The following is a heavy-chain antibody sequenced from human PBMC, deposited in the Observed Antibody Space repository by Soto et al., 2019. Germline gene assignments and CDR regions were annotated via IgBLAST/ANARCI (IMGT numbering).Heavy chain of an antibody. D-gene: IGHD5-12*01. J-gene: IGHJ4*02. CDR1: GFTFSSYW. V-gene: IGHV3-74*01. CDR2: INSDGSST. Sequence: GGSLRLSCAASGFTFSSYWMHWARQAPGKGLVWVSRINSDGSSTSYADSVKGRFTISRDNAKNTLYLQMNSLRAEDTAVYYCARVGRDGYNSKGCFDYWGQGTLVTVSS. CDR3: ARVGRDGYNSKGCFDY.